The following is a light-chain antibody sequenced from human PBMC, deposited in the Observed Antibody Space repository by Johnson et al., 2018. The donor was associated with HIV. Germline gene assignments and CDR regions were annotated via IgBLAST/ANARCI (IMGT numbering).Light chain of an antibody. V-gene: IGLV1-51*01. Sequence: QSVLTQPPSVSAAPGQKVTISCSGSSSNIGNNYVSWYQQLPGTAPKLLIYDNNRRPSGIPDRFSGSKSGATATLGLTGLQTGDEADYYCGTWDSSLSSYVLRTGTKVTVL. CDR1: SSNIGNNY. CDR2: DNN. CDR3: GTWDSSLSSYV. J-gene: IGLJ1*01.